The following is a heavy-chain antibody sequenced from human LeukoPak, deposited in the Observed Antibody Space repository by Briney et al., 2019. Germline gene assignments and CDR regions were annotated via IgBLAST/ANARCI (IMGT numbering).Heavy chain of an antibody. V-gene: IGHV4-31*03. CDR3: ARSKYCSSTSCYTYNWFDP. CDR1: GGSISSGGYY. J-gene: IGHJ5*02. CDR2: IYYSGST. Sequence: PSETLSLTCTVSGGSISSGGYYWSWIRQHPGKGLEWIGYIYYSGSTYYNPSLKSRVTISADTSKNQFSLKLSSVTAADTAVYYCARSKYCSSTSCYTYNWFDPWGQGTLVTVSS. D-gene: IGHD2-2*02.